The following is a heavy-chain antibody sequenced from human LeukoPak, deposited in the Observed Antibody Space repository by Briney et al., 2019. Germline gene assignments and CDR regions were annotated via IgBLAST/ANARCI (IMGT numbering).Heavy chain of an antibody. V-gene: IGHV3-73*01. CDR3: TRLSVLYGMDV. CDR1: GFTFSGSV. Sequence: PTGGSLRLSCAASGFTFSGSVMHWVRQASGKGLEWVGRIRSKANSYATAYAASVKGRFTISRDDSKNTAYLQMNSLKTEDTAVYYCTRLSVLYGMDVWGQGTTVTVSS. CDR2: IRSKANSYAT. J-gene: IGHJ6*02. D-gene: IGHD3-10*01.